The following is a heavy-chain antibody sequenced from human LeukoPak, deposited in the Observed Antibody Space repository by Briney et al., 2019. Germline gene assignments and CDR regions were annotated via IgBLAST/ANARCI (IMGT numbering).Heavy chain of an antibody. CDR1: GFTFSSYA. Sequence: GGSLRLSCAASGFTFSSYAMSWVRQAPGNGLEWVSAISGSGGSTYYADSVKGRFTISRDNSKNTLYLQMNSLRAEDTALYYCAKALSSGLNDAFDVWGQGTMVTVSS. V-gene: IGHV3-23*01. D-gene: IGHD3-22*01. CDR2: ISGSGGST. J-gene: IGHJ3*01. CDR3: AKALSSGLNDAFDV.